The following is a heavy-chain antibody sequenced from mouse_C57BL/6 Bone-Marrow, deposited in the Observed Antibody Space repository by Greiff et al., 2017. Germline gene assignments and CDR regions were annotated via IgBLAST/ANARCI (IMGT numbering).Heavy chain of an antibody. CDR2: IWSGGST. J-gene: IGHJ4*01. Sequence: QVHVKQSGPGLVQPSQSLSITCTVSGFSLTSYGVHWVRQSPGKGLEWLGVIWSGGSTDYNAAFISRLSISKDNSKSQVFFKMNSLQADDTAIYYCARGATTVPDVMDYWGQGTSVTVSS. CDR3: ARGATTVPDVMDY. V-gene: IGHV2-2*01. D-gene: IGHD1-1*01. CDR1: GFSLTSYG.